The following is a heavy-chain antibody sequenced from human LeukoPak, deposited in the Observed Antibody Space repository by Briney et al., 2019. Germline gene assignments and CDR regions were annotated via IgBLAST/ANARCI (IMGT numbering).Heavy chain of an antibody. V-gene: IGHV3-23*01. J-gene: IGHJ4*02. CDR2: IRHSGVDS. CDR1: RFSFSDYT. Sequence: GGSLRLSCAASRFSFSDYTMSWVRQLPGKGLEWVSGIRHSGVDSSYADSVKGRFTISRDNSKNMLYLQMNSLRAEDTAVYYCANLPYYYDSSGYYYARNNFDYWGQGTLVTVSS. CDR3: ANLPYYYDSSGYYYARNNFDY. D-gene: IGHD3-22*01.